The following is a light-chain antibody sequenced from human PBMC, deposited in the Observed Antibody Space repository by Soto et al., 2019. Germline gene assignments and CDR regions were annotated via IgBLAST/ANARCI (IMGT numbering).Light chain of an antibody. V-gene: IGKV3-20*01. CDR1: QSVSNSY. J-gene: IGKJ4*01. CDR2: RSS. CDR3: QQYDNSRGLT. Sequence: EIVLTQSPGTLPLSPGERATLSCRASQSVSNSYFAWYQQKPGQAPRLLIYRSSIRATSIPDRFSGSGSETDFTLTISGLEPEDFAVYYCQQYDNSRGLTFGGGTKVEIK.